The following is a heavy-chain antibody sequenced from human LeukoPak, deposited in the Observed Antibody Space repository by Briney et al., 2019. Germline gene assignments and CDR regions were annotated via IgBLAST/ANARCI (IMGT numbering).Heavy chain of an antibody. V-gene: IGHV3-66*01. CDR2: IYSGGST. Sequence: GGSLRLSCAASEFSVGSNYMTWVRQAPGKVLEWVSLIYSGGSTYYADSVKGRFTISRDNSKNTLYLQMNSLRAEDTAVYYCAKLISPYDYWGQGTLVLVSS. D-gene: IGHD5-24*01. CDR1: EFSVGSNY. CDR3: AKLISPYDY. J-gene: IGHJ4*02.